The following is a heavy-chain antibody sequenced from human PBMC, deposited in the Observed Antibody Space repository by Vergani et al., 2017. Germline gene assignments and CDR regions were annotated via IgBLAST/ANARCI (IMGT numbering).Heavy chain of an antibody. D-gene: IGHD3-10*01. Sequence: QVQLVESGGGVVQPGRSLRLSCAASGFTFSSYGMHWVRQAPGKGLEWVAVISYDGSNKYYADSVKGRFTISRDNSKNTLYLQMNSLRAEDTAVYYCTTAWGLYYLHGEYFQYWGRGTLVSVSS. CDR1: GFTFSSYG. V-gene: IGHV3-30*03. CDR2: ISYDGSNK. J-gene: IGHJ1*01. CDR3: TTAWGLYYLHGEYFQY.